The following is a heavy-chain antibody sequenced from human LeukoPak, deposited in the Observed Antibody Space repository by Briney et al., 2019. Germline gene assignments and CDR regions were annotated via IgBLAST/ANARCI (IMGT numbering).Heavy chain of an antibody. D-gene: IGHD3-10*01. CDR2: IRQDGSEK. CDR1: GFSLSTFW. J-gene: IGHJ6*02. Sequence: PGGSLRLSCAASGFSLSTFWMSWVRQAPGKGLEWVANIRQDGSEKYYVDSVKGRFTISRDNSKNTLYLQMNSLRAEDTAVYYCARDERGVEGMDVWGQGTTVTVSS. CDR3: ARDERGVEGMDV. V-gene: IGHV3-7*01.